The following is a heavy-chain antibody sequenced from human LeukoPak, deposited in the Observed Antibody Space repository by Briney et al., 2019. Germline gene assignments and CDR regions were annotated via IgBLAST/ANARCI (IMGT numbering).Heavy chain of an antibody. Sequence: GASVKVSCKASGGTFSSYAISWVRQAPGQGLEWMGRIIPIFGTANYAQKFQGRVTITTDESTSTAYMELSSLRSEDTAVYYCAISYYYVSSGYLVDYWGQGTLVTVSS. CDR3: AISYYYVSSGYLVDY. J-gene: IGHJ4*02. CDR2: IIPIFGTA. CDR1: GGTFSSYA. D-gene: IGHD3-22*01. V-gene: IGHV1-69*05.